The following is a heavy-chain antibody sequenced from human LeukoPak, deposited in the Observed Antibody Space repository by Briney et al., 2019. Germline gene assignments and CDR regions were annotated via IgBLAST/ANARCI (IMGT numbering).Heavy chain of an antibody. J-gene: IGHJ3*02. CDR1: GGTFSSYA. Sequence: ASVKVSCKASGGTFSSYAISWVRQAPGQGLEWMGWISAYNGNTNYAQKLQGRVTMTTDTSTSTAYMELRSLRSDDTAVYYCARVLRNDAFDIWGQGTMVTVSS. D-gene: IGHD3-3*01. CDR2: ISAYNGNT. V-gene: IGHV1-18*01. CDR3: ARVLRNDAFDI.